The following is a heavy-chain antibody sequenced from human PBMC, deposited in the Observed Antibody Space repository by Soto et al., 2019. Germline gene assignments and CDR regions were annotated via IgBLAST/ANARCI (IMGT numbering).Heavy chain of an antibody. J-gene: IGHJ3*02. CDR2: IYYSGST. V-gene: IGHV4-59*01. CDR3: QREGSNCRAFDI. CDR1: GGSISSYY. D-gene: IGHD1-20*01. Sequence: SETLSLTCTVSGGSISSYYWSWIRQPPGKGLEWIGYIYYSGSTNYNPSLESQVTISVVTSKYQFSLKLSSVTAASTAVYSCQREGSNCRAFDIWGQGTMVTVSS.